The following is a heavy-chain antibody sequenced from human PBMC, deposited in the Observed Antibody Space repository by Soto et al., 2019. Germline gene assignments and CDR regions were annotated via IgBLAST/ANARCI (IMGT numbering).Heavy chain of an antibody. CDR1: GYTFISYG. CDR2: ISAYNDYT. V-gene: IGHV1-18*01. J-gene: IGHJ6*02. Sequence: QVQLVQSGAEVKKPGSSVKVSCKASGYTFISYGISWVRQAPGQGLEWMGWISAYNDYTNYAQKLQGRVTMTTDTATXISXXEXRSLRSDDTAVYYCAREGYYSGSGSYSPPRYYGMDVWGQGTTVTVSS. D-gene: IGHD3-10*01. CDR3: AREGYYSGSGSYSPPRYYGMDV.